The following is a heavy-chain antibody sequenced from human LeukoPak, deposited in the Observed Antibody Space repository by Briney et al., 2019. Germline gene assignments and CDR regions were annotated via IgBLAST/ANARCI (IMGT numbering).Heavy chain of an antibody. J-gene: IGHJ6*02. CDR1: GFTFSSYW. Sequence: GGSLRLSCAASGFTFSSYWMSWVRQAPGKGLEWVANIKRDGSEKFYVDSVKGRFTISRDNAKNSLYLQMNSLRAEDAAVYYCARDSYGDYYGMDVWGQGTTVTVSS. CDR2: IKRDGSEK. V-gene: IGHV3-7*01. D-gene: IGHD4-17*01. CDR3: ARDSYGDYYGMDV.